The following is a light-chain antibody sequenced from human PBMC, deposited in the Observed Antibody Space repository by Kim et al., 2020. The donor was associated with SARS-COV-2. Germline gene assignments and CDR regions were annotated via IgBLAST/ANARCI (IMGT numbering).Light chain of an antibody. V-gene: IGLV2-8*01. CDR1: SSDVGRYNY. CDR3: SSYTSSNTLI. Sequence: GQAVTTSCTGTSSDVGRYNYVSWYQHHPGKAPKLMIYDVSRRPSGVPDRFSGSKSGNTASLTVSGLQAEDEADYYCSSYTSSNTLIFGGGTQLTVL. J-gene: IGLJ2*01. CDR2: DVS.